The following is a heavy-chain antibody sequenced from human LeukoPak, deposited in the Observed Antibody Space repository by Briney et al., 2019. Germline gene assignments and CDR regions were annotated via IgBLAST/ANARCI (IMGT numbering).Heavy chain of an antibody. CDR2: LYSDDST. CDR3: APLAANIFDY. D-gene: IGHD6-25*01. J-gene: IGHJ4*02. V-gene: IGHV3-53*01. Sequence: GGSLRLSCAASGFIVSSNYMSWVRQAPGKGLEWVAVLYSDDSTYYADSVKGRFTISRDNSKITLYLQMNSLRAEDTAVYYCAPLAANIFDYWGQGTLVTASS. CDR1: GFIVSSNY.